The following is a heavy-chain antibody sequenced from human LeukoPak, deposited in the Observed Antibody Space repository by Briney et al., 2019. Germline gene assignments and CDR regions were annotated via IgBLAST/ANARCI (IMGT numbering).Heavy chain of an antibody. CDR3: AKGTGYTSSSGSVLDY. V-gene: IGHV3-23*01. D-gene: IGHD6-6*01. Sequence: TGGSLRLSCAASGFTFSSYGMHWVRQAPGKGLEWVSAISGGGGSTYYADSVRGRFTISRDNSRDTLSLQMHSLRAEDTAVYYCAKGTGYTSSSGSVLDYWGQGTLVTVSS. CDR2: ISGGGGST. CDR1: GFTFSSYG. J-gene: IGHJ4*02.